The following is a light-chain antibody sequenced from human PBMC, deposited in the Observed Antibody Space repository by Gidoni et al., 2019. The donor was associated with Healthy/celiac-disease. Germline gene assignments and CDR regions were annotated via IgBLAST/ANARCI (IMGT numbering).Light chain of an antibody. CDR1: QSLLHSNGYNY. CDR3: MQALQTRIT. V-gene: IGKV2-28*01. Sequence: DIVMTQSPLSLPVTPGEPASIPCRSSQSLLHSNGYNYLDWYLQKPGQSPQLLIYLGSNRASGVPDRFSGSGSGTDFTLKISRVEAEDVGVYYCMQALQTRITFXQXTRLEIK. CDR2: LGS. J-gene: IGKJ5*01.